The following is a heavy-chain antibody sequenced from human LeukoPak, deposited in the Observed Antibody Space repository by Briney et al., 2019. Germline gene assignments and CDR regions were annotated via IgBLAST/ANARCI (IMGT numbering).Heavy chain of an antibody. CDR2: ISSSGSTI. CDR1: GXGFGNYA. V-gene: IGHV3-48*03. CDR3: ARELALYFDY. J-gene: IGHJ4*02. Sequence: GGSLRLSFAASGXGFGNYAMHWVRQAPGKGMEWVSYISSSGSTIYYADSVKGRFTISRDNAKNSLYLRMNSLRAEDTAVYYCARELALYFDYWGQGTLVTVSS. D-gene: IGHD1-1*01.